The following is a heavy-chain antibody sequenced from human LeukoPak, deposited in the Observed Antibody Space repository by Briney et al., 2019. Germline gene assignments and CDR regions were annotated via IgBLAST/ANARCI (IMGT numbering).Heavy chain of an antibody. CDR1: GGSISSGDYY. V-gene: IGHV4-30-4*01. D-gene: IGHD5-12*01. Sequence: SETLSLTCTVSGGSISSGDYYWSWIRQPPGKGLEWIGYIYYSGSTYYNPSLKSRVTISVDRSKIQFSLKLSSVTAADTAVYYCAGGYSGYAQDYWGQGTLVTVSS. J-gene: IGHJ4*02. CDR2: IYYSGST. CDR3: AGGYSGYAQDY.